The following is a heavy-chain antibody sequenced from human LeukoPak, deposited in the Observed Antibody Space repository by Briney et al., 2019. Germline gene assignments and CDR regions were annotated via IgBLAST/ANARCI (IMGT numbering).Heavy chain of an antibody. CDR1: GFTFSSYG. D-gene: IGHD6-19*01. CDR3: TKGSSGGWYDAFDI. Sequence: GGSLRLSCAASGFTFSSYGMHWVRQAPGKGLEWVAFIRYDGSNKYYADSVKGRFTISRDNAKNSLYLQMNSLRAEDMALYYCTKGSSGGWYDAFDIWGQGTMVTVSS. V-gene: IGHV3-30*02. CDR2: IRYDGSNK. J-gene: IGHJ3*02.